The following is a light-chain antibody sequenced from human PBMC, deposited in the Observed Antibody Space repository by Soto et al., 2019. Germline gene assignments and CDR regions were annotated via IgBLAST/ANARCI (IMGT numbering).Light chain of an antibody. CDR1: QSVSSN. V-gene: IGKV3D-15*01. CDR2: GAS. CDR3: QEYSDWPTWT. J-gene: IGKJ1*01. Sequence: EIVMTQSPATLSVSPGERATLSCRTSQSVSSNLAWYQQKAGQAPRLLIYGASTRATGIPARFSGSGSGTEFTLTISSLQSEDLAIYYCQEYSDWPTWTFGQGTKVDIK.